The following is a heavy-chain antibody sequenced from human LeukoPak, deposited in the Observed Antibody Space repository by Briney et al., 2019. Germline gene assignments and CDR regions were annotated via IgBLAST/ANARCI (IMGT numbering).Heavy chain of an antibody. CDR1: GYTFTSYG. Sequence: ASVKVSCKASGYTFTSYGISWVRQAPGQGLEWMGWISAYNGNTNYAQELQGRVTMTTDTSTSTAYMELRSLRSDDTAVYYCARASYDSSGYYSYYFDYWGQGTLVTVSS. J-gene: IGHJ4*02. CDR2: ISAYNGNT. V-gene: IGHV1-18*01. CDR3: ARASYDSSGYYSYYFDY. D-gene: IGHD3-22*01.